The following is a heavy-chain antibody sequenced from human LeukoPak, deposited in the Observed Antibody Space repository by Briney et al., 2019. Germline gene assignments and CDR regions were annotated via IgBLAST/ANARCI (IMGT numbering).Heavy chain of an antibody. D-gene: IGHD5-18*01. CDR2: IIPIFGTE. V-gene: IGHV1-69*13. CDR3: AREGGGDAVDTAMAYNDAFDI. J-gene: IGHJ3*02. Sequence: GASVKVSCKASGGTFISYAISWVRQAPGQGLEWMGGIIPIFGTENYAQKFQGRVTITADESTSTAYMELSSLRSEDTAVYYCAREGGGDAVDTAMAYNDAFDIWGQGTMVTVSS. CDR1: GGTFISYA.